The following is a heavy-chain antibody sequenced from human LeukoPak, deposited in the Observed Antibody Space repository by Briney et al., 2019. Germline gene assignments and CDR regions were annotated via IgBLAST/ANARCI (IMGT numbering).Heavy chain of an antibody. CDR3: ARVDTAMPSPFLVC. D-gene: IGHD5-18*01. Sequence: GGSLRLSCAASGFPSDTYWMSWVRQAPGEGLEWVASIMEDGSEKYYVDSVKGRFTISRDNAKNSLYLQMNTLRGDDTAVYYCARVDTAMPSPFLVCWGQGTVDTVSS. CDR2: IMEDGSEK. J-gene: IGHJ4*02. CDR1: GFPSDTYW. V-gene: IGHV3-7*03.